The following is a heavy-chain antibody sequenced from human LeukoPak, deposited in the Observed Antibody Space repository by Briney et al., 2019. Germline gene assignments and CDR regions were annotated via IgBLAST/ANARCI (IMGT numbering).Heavy chain of an antibody. D-gene: IGHD2-15*01. J-gene: IGHJ4*02. Sequence: SETLSLTCTVSGGSISSHYWSWIRQPPGKGLEWIGYMYDSGSTKYNPSLKSRVTISVDMSRNQFSLKLSSVTAADTAVYYCARVAGYCSGGSCPQNWVRTYYFDYWGQGTLVTVSS. CDR1: GGSISSHY. CDR2: MYDSGST. V-gene: IGHV4-59*08. CDR3: ARVAGYCSGGSCPQNWVRTYYFDY.